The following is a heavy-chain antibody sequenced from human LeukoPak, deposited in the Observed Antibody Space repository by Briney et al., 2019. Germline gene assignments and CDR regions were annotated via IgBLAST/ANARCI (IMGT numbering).Heavy chain of an antibody. D-gene: IGHD2-8*01. V-gene: IGHV3-15*01. J-gene: IGHJ4*02. CDR3: ARDLMGRAYRGSFYY. Sequence: GGSLRLSCAAPGFTFSNAWMSWVRQAPGKGLEWVGRIKSKTDDGTTDYAAPVKGRFTISRDDSKNTLYLQMNSLKTEDTAVYYCARDLMGRAYRGSFYYWGQGTLVTVSS. CDR2: IKSKTDDGTT. CDR1: GFTFSNAW.